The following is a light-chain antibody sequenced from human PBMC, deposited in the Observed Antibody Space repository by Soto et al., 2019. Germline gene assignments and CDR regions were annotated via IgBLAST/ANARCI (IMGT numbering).Light chain of an antibody. Sequence: DIQMTQSPPSLSASVGDRVTITCQASQDIGNSLNWFQHKPGKAPNLVIYDAYNLEIGVPSRFSGSGSGTDFTFTITSLRPEYFSTHYCQKAEHRPLFGPGTKVESK. J-gene: IGKJ3*01. CDR2: DAY. V-gene: IGKV1-33*01. CDR1: QDIGNS. CDR3: QKAEHRPL.